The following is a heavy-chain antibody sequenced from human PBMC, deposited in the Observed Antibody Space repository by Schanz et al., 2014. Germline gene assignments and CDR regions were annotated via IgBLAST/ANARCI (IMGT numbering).Heavy chain of an antibody. CDR1: GFTFASYA. J-gene: IGHJ4*02. CDR2: ISGSGSTT. V-gene: IGHV3-23*01. Sequence: EVQLLESGGGLVQPGGSLRLSCAASGFTFASYAMSWVRQAPGKGLEWVSGISGSGSTTYHADSVKGRFTISRDNSKNTLYLQMNSLRAEDTAVYYCPTETLDYWGQGTLVTVSS. CDR3: PTETLDY.